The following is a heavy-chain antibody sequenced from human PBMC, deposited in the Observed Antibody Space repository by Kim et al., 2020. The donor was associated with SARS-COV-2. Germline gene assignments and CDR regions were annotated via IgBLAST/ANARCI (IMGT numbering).Heavy chain of an antibody. CDR1: GGSISSYY. CDR2: IYYSGST. D-gene: IGHD6-19*01. J-gene: IGHJ6*02. V-gene: IGHV4-59*13. Sequence: SETLSLTCTVSGGSISSYYWSWIRQPPGKGLEWIGYIYYSGSTNYNPSLKSRVTISVDTSKNQFSLKLSSVTAADTAVYYCARVGAAVATNPPNYYYYGMDVWGQGTTVTVSS. CDR3: ARVGAAVATNPPNYYYYGMDV.